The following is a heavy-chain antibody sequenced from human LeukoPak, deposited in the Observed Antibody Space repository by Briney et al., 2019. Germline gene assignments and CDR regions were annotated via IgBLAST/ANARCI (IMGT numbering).Heavy chain of an antibody. Sequence: SVKVSCKASGGTFSSYAISWVRQAPGQGLEWMGGIIPIFGTANYAQKFQGSVTITTDESTSTAYMELSSLRSEDTAVYYCARCGYSSSWYSRAYYYYMDVWGKGTTVTVSS. CDR2: IIPIFGTA. CDR3: ARCGYSSSWYSRAYYYYMDV. V-gene: IGHV1-69*05. D-gene: IGHD6-13*01. J-gene: IGHJ6*03. CDR1: GGTFSSYA.